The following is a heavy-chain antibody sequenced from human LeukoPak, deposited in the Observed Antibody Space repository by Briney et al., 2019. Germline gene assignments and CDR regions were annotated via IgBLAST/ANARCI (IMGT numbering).Heavy chain of an antibody. V-gene: IGHV4-59*01. Sequence: SETLSLTCTVSGGSISSYYWSWIRQPPGKGLEWIGYIYYSGSTNYNPSLKSRVTISVDTSKNQFSLKLSSVTAADTAVYYCAGDLLLVRGLGHLDAFDIWGQGTMVTVSS. CDR3: AGDLLLVRGLGHLDAFDI. CDR1: GGSISSYY. J-gene: IGHJ3*02. D-gene: IGHD3-10*01. CDR2: IYYSGST.